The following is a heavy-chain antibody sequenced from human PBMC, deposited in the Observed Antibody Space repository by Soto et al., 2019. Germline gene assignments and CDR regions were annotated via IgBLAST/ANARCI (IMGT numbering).Heavy chain of an antibody. CDR1: GYSFTDYD. CDR3: AGIVQPRYYYGMDV. D-gene: IGHD3-22*01. V-gene: IGHV1-69*13. CDR2: IIPIFGTA. Sequence: GASVKVSCKTSGYSFTDYDIHWVRQAAGQGLEWMGGIIPIFGTANYAQKFQGRVTITADESTSTAYMELSSLRSEDTAVYYCAGIVQPRYYYGMDVWGQGTTVTVSS. J-gene: IGHJ6*02.